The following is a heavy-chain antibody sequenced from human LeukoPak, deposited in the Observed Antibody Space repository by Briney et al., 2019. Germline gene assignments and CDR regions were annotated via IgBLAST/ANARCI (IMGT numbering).Heavy chain of an antibody. V-gene: IGHV3-53*01. D-gene: IGHD3-9*01. CDR2: IYRGGST. CDR1: GFTVSSNY. J-gene: IGHJ4*02. Sequence: PGGSLRLSCAASGFTVSSNYMSWVRQAPGKGLEWVSVIYRGGSTYYADSVKGRFTISRDNSKSTLSLQMNSLRAVDTAVYYCARTTKEFDILTGYYFDYWGQGTLVTVSS. CDR3: ARTTKEFDILTGYYFDY.